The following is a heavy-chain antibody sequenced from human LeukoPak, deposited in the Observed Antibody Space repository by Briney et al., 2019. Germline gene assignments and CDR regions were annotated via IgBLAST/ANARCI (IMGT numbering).Heavy chain of an antibody. Sequence: GRSLRLSCAASGFTFSNYAMHWVRQAPGKGLEWVAVISYEGSKKYYADSVKGRSTISRDNSKNTLYLQMNSLRAEDTAVYYCAKEGVYYDILTGPDGYYYGMDVWGQGTTVTVSS. CDR2: ISYEGSKK. J-gene: IGHJ6*02. CDR3: AKEGVYYDILTGPDGYYYGMDV. D-gene: IGHD3-9*01. CDR1: GFTFSNYA. V-gene: IGHV3-30*04.